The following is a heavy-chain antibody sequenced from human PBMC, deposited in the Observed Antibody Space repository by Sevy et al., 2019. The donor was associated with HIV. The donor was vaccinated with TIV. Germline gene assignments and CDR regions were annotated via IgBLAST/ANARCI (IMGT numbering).Heavy chain of an antibody. CDR3: ARDLPHLLPWELSRGSDY. D-gene: IGHD3-16*01. Sequence: GGSLRLSCAASGFTFSSYALHWFRQAPGKGPEWVAVISHDEILKEYADSVKGRFTISRDSSKNTIYLEMNSLRPEDTAVYYCARDLPHLLPWELSRGSDYWCQGTLVTVSS. J-gene: IGHJ4*02. V-gene: IGHV3-30*04. CDR1: GFTFSSYA. CDR2: ISHDEILK.